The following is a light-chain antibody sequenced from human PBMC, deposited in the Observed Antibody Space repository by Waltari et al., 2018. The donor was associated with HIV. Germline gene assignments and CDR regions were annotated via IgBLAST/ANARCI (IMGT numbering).Light chain of an antibody. CDR2: KDT. J-gene: IGLJ1*01. CDR3: VGWDSRLSGYV. Sequence: QSVLTQPPSASGTPGQRVTISCSGSSSHIGNDNVYWYQQLTGAAPRLLIYKDTQRPSGVPDRFTGSKSGTSASLAISGLRSEDEADYYCVGWDSRLSGYVFGSGTKVTVL. V-gene: IGLV1-47*01. CDR1: SSHIGNDN.